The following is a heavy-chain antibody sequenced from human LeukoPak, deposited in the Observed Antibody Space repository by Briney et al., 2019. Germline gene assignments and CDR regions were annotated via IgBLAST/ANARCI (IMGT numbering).Heavy chain of an antibody. CDR3: AREGDASGNYYYF. CDR1: GGSVSSHY. J-gene: IGHJ4*02. CDR2: TYVSGST. D-gene: IGHD3-10*01. Sequence: SETLSLTCTVSGGSVSSHYWYWIRQPPGKGLEWIGYTYVSGSTNYNPSLKSRVTISGDTSKNQLSLRLTSVTAADTAVYYCAREGDASGNYYYFWGQGILGTVSS. V-gene: IGHV4-59*02.